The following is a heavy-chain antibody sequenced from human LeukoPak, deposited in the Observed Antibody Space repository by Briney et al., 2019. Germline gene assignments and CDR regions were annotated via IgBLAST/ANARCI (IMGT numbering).Heavy chain of an antibody. D-gene: IGHD3-9*01. CDR2: IHYSGGT. V-gene: IGHV4-59*08. CDR3: AKHSVLTGSGYAFDI. J-gene: IGHJ3*02. Sequence: SETLSLTCTVSGVSINNYYWSWIRQSPGKGLEWIGYIHYSGGTKYNPSLKSRVIISVDKSMNQFSLKLSSVTAADTAMYYCAKHSVLTGSGYAFDIWGQGTAVTVSS. CDR1: GVSINNYY.